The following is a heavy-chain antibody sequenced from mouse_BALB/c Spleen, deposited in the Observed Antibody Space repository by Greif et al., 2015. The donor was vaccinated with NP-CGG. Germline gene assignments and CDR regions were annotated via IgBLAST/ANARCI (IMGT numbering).Heavy chain of an antibody. V-gene: IGHV14-3*02. CDR1: GFNIKDTY. Sequence: VQLQQSGAELVKPGASVKLSCTASGFNIKDTYMHWVKQRPEQGLEWIGRIDPANGNTKYDPKFQGKATITADTSSNTAFLQLSSLTSEDTAVYYCARGDYYGSSLAMDYWGQGTSVTVSS. CDR3: ARGDYYGSSLAMDY. CDR2: IDPANGNT. J-gene: IGHJ4*01. D-gene: IGHD1-1*01.